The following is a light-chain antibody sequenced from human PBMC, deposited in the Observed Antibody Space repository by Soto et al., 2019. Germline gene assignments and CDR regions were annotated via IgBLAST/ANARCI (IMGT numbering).Light chain of an antibody. V-gene: IGKV3-15*01. CDR3: QQYNNWWT. Sequence: EIVMTQSPATLSVSPGERATLSCRASQSVSSNLAWYHQKPGQAPRLLIYGASTRATGIPARFSGSVSGTEFTLTISSLQSEDFAVYYCQQYNNWWTFGQGTKVEIK. J-gene: IGKJ1*01. CDR2: GAS. CDR1: QSVSSN.